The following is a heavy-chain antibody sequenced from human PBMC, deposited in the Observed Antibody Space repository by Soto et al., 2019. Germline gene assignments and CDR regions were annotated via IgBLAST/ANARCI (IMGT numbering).Heavy chain of an antibody. CDR3: ARVSWGFGELLSGFDY. D-gene: IGHD3-10*01. CDR1: GYTFTSYG. V-gene: IGHV1-8*02. Sequence: GASVKVSCKASGYTFTSYGISWVRQAPGQGLEWMGWMNPNSGNTGYAQKFQGRVTMTRNTSISTAYMELSSLRSEDTAVYYCARVSWGFGELLSGFDYWGQGTLVTVSS. J-gene: IGHJ4*02. CDR2: MNPNSGNT.